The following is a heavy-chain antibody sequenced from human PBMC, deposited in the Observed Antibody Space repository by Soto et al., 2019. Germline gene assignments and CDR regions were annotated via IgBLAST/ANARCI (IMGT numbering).Heavy chain of an antibody. CDR2: INHSGST. J-gene: IGHJ5*02. D-gene: IGHD6-13*01. Sequence: SETLSLTCAVYGGSFIGYYWSWILQPPWKGLEWIGEINHSGSTNYNPSLKSRVTISVDTSKNQFSLKLSSVTAADTAVYYCARAPYSSSWYWFDPWGQGTLVTVS. CDR1: GGSFIGYY. CDR3: ARAPYSSSWYWFDP. V-gene: IGHV4-34*01.